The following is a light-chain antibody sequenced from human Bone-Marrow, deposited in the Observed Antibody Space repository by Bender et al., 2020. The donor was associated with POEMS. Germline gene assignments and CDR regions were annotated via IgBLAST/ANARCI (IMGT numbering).Light chain of an antibody. CDR1: SNDVGGYNF. CDR3: SSYTISSALYV. Sequence: QSALTQPASVSGSPGQSITISCTGTSNDVGGYNFVSWYQQHPGKAPKLIIYAVSDRPSGISNLFSGSKSGNTASLTISGLQAEDEADYYCSSYTISSALYVFGTGTKVTVL. CDR2: AVS. J-gene: IGLJ1*01. V-gene: IGLV2-14*03.